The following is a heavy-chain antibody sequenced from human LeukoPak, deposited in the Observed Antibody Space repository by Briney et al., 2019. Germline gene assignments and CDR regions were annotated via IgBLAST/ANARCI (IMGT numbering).Heavy chain of an antibody. Sequence: GESLKISCKGSGYSFTTYWIGWVRQMPGKGLEWMGIIYPGDSDTRYSPSFQGQVTISADKSISIAYLQWSSLKASDTAMYYCARPPPTYYYDSSASYDAFDIWGQGTMVTVSS. CDR2: IYPGDSDT. CDR1: GYSFTTYW. CDR3: ARPPPTYYYDSSASYDAFDI. V-gene: IGHV5-51*01. D-gene: IGHD3-22*01. J-gene: IGHJ3*02.